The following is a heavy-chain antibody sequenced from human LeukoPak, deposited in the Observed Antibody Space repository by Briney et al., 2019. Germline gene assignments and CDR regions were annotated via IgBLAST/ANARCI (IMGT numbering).Heavy chain of an antibody. CDR3: ASAQTYSSSWYEASADY. V-gene: IGHV3-21*01. D-gene: IGHD6-13*01. Sequence: GGSLRLSCAASGFTFSSYSMNWVRQAPGKGLEWVSSISSSSSYIYYADSVKGRFTISRDNAKNSLYLQMNSLRAEDTAVYYCASAQTYSSSWYEASADYRGQGTLVTVSS. CDR1: GFTFSSYS. CDR2: ISSSSSYI. J-gene: IGHJ4*02.